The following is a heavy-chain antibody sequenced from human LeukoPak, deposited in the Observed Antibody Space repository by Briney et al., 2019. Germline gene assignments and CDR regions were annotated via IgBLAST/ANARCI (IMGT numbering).Heavy chain of an antibody. V-gene: IGHV1-2*02. D-gene: IGHD6-13*01. CDR3: ARLKGAAATIRESHMDV. CDR1: GYTFTGYY. CDR2: INPNSGGT. J-gene: IGHJ6*03. Sequence: ASVKVSCKASGYTFTGYYIHWVRQAPGQGLEWMGWINPNSGGTNYAQMFQGRVTMTRDTSISTAYTEVNRLRYHDTAVYYVARLKGAAATIRESHMDVWGKGTTVTVSS.